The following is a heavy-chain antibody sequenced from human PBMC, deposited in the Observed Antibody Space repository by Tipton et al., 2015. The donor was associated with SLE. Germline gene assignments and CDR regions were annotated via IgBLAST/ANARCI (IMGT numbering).Heavy chain of an antibody. V-gene: IGHV4-61*02. J-gene: IGHJ6*03. Sequence: GLVKPSQTLSLTCSVSGASIRSGHHYWNWIRQPAGKGLEWIGRMFPSGATNYNPSLKSRVTISLDAPKNQFSLILDSVTAADTAVYYCATGYNDDDFYYFYYLDVWGKGTTVTVSS. CDR2: MFPSGAT. CDR3: ATGYNDDDFYYFYYLDV. D-gene: IGHD5-18*01. CDR1: GASIRSGHHY.